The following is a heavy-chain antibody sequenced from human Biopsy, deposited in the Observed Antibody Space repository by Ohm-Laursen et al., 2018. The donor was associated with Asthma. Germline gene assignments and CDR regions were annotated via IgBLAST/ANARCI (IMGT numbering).Heavy chain of an antibody. Sequence: GTLSLTCSLSSGSGGYMRSGNYYWGWIRQPPGKGLEWIGSIYYSGTTYYNPSLEGPVTVSADTSKNPFSLKLTSVTAADTAVYYCVRGSSSWHHGPFHYYYGLDVWGQGTTATVSS. CDR2: IYYSGTT. D-gene: IGHD6-13*01. CDR3: VRGSSSWHHGPFHYYYGLDV. J-gene: IGHJ6*02. V-gene: IGHV4-39*01. CDR1: SGSGGYMRSGNYY.